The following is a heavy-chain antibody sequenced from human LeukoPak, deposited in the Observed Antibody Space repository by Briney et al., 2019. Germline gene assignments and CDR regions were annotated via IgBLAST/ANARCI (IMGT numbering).Heavy chain of an antibody. D-gene: IGHD3-22*01. CDR2: ISSSGSTI. CDR1: GFTFSDYY. Sequence: PGGSLRLSCAASGFTFSDYYMSWIRQAPGKGLEWVSYISSSGSTIYYADSVKGRFTISRDNAKNSLFLQMNSLRAEDTAVYYCARDYFDSSDYPQTYYYYYMDVWGKGTTVTVSS. J-gene: IGHJ6*03. V-gene: IGHV3-11*04. CDR3: ARDYFDSSDYPQTYYYYYMDV.